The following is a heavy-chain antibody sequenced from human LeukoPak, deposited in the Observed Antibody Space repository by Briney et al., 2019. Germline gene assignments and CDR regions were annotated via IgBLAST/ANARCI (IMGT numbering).Heavy chain of an antibody. CDR2: MNPNSGNT. J-gene: IGHJ6*03. CDR1: GYTFTSYD. D-gene: IGHD3-9*01. CDR3: ARASTGYYLYYYYYYMDV. Sequence: ASVKVSRKASGYTFTSYDINWVRQATGQGLEWMGWMNPNSGNTGYAQKFQGRVTMTRNTSISTAYMELSSLRSEDTAVYYCARASTGYYLYYYYYYMDVWGKGTTVTVSS. V-gene: IGHV1-8*01.